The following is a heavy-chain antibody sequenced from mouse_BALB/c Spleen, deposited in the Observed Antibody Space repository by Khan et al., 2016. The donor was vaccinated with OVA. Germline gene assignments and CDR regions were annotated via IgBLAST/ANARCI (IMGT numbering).Heavy chain of an antibody. D-gene: IGHD1-2*01. CDR1: GYSITSGYG. CDR3: ARAARIKY. CDR2: ISYSGST. V-gene: IGHV3-2*02. J-gene: IGHJ2*01. Sequence: EVQLQESGPGLVKPSQSLSLTCTVTGYSITSGYGWNWIRQFPGNKLEWMGYISYSGSTNYNTSLKSRISITRDTSKNQFYLQLNSVTTEDTATYYCARAARIKYWGQGTTLTVSS.